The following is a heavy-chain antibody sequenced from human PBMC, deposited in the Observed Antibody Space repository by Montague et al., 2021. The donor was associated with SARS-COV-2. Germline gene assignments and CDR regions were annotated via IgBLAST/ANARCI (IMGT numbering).Heavy chain of an antibody. J-gene: IGHJ5*02. CDR1: GGSYRGYY. V-gene: IGHV4-34*01. D-gene: IGHD3-9*01. CDR3: ARERYSFSLTRGSTWFDP. Sequence: SETLSLTCAVYGGSYRGYYWSWIRQPPGKGREGIGEINHSGSTNYNPYIKSRVTISVDTSKNQFSLKLSSVTAADTAVYYCARERYSFSLTRGSTWFDPWGQGTLVTVSS. CDR2: INHSGST.